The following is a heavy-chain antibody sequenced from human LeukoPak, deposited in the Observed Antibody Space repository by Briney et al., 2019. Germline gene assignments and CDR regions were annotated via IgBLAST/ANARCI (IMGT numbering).Heavy chain of an antibody. Sequence: SVNVSCKASGGTFSSYAISWVRQAPGQGLEWMGGIIPIFGTANYAQKFQGRVTITADESTSTAYMELSSLRSEDTAVYYCARDRPEHYYDSSGYGYWGQGTLVTVSS. D-gene: IGHD3-22*01. CDR2: IIPIFGTA. V-gene: IGHV1-69*13. CDR1: GGTFSSYA. J-gene: IGHJ4*02. CDR3: ARDRPEHYYDSSGYGY.